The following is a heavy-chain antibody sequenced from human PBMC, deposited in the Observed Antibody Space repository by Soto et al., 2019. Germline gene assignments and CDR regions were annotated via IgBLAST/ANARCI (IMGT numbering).Heavy chain of an antibody. D-gene: IGHD3-10*01. V-gene: IGHV4-59*01. CDR2: IYYSGST. CDR3: ARGGGSGSL. Sequence: QVQLQESGPGLVKPSETLSLTCTVSGGSISSYYWSWIRQPPGKGLEWIGYIYYSGSTNYNPSLKSRVTISVDTSKNQFSLKLSSVTAADTAVYYCARGGGSGSLWGQGTLVTVSS. CDR1: GGSISSYY. J-gene: IGHJ4*02.